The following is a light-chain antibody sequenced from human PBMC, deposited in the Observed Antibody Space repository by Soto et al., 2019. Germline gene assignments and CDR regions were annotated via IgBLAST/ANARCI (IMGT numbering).Light chain of an antibody. CDR2: ETS. V-gene: IGKV1-39*01. CDR3: QQSFSPPYT. Sequence: DIQMTQSPSSLSASVGDRVTITCRASQSLSSRLTWYQQKPGEAPKLLIYETSNLQSGVSSRFSGSGSDTDFTLTINSLQSEDFATYYCQQSFSPPYTFGQGTKLDIK. J-gene: IGKJ2*01. CDR1: QSLSSR.